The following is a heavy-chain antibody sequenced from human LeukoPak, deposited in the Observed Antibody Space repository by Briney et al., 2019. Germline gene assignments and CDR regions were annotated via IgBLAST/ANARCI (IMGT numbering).Heavy chain of an antibody. CDR2: IYYSGST. J-gene: IGHJ1*01. D-gene: IGHD6-19*01. V-gene: IGHV4-39*07. Sequence: SETLSLTCTVSGGSISSSGYYWGWIRQPPGKELEWIGSIYYSGSTYYNPSLKSRVTVSIDTSKNQFSLRLRSVTAADTAVYYCARGAGWYDAQYFQSWGQGTLVIVSS. CDR1: GGSISSSGYY. CDR3: ARGAGWYDAQYFQS.